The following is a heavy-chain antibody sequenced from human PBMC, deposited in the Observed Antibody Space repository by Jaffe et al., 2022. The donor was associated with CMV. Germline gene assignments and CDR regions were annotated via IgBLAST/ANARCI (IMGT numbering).Heavy chain of an antibody. J-gene: IGHJ6*03. CDR3: ARGDYYGSGRGYMDV. CDR2: ISSSGSTI. V-gene: IGHV3-48*03. D-gene: IGHD3-10*01. CDR1: GFTFSSYE. Sequence: EVQLVESGGGLVQPGGSLRLSCAASGFTFSSYEMNWVRQAPGKGLEWVSYISSSGSTIYYADSVKGRFTISRDNAKNSLYLQMNSLRAEDTAVYYCARGDYYGSGRGYMDVWGKGTTVTVSS.